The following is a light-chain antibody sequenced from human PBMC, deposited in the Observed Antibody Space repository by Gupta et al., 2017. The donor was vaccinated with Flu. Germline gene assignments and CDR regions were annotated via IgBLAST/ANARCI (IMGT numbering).Light chain of an antibody. V-gene: IGKV3-15*01. J-gene: IGKJ4*01. CDR3: QQYYTWPLPT. Sequence: IVMTRSPATLSLSPGERATLSFMASQSVSSNLDWYQQKPGQSPRLLIYGASTMDTGIPARFSGSGYGTEFTLTISIRQLEDFAVYYCQQYYTWPLPTFGGGTKLEIK. CDR1: QSVSSN. CDR2: GAS.